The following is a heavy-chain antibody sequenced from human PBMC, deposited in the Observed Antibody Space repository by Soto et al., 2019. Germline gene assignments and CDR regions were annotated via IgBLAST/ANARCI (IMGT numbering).Heavy chain of an antibody. D-gene: IGHD6-6*01. V-gene: IGHV4-34*01. CDR3: AAEYSSSSGSVWFDP. CDR2: INHSGST. J-gene: IGHJ5*02. CDR1: GGSFSGYY. Sequence: TLSLTCAVYGGSFSGYYWSWIRQPPGKGLEWIGEINHSGSTNYNPSLKSRVTISVDTSKNQFSLKLSSVTAADTAVYYCAAEYSSSSGSVWFDPWGQGTLVTVSS.